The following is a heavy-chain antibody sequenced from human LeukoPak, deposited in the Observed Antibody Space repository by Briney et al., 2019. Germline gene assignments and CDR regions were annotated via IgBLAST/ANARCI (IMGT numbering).Heavy chain of an antibody. D-gene: IGHD6-13*01. Sequence: ASVKVSCKASGYTFTSYYMHWVRQAPGQGLEWMGGIIPIFGTANYAQKFQGRVTITADESTSTAYMELSSLRSEDTAVYYCARVGVAAAGTTGYFDYWGQGTLVTVSS. CDR3: ARVGVAAAGTTGYFDY. CDR1: GYTFTSYY. CDR2: IIPIFGTA. V-gene: IGHV1-69*13. J-gene: IGHJ4*02.